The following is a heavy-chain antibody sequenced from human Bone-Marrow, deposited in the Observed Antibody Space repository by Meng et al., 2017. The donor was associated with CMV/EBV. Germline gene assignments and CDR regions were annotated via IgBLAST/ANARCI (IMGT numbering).Heavy chain of an antibody. Sequence: GGSLRLSCAASGFTFSDYSMNWVRQAPGKGLEWVSYISSSSTIYYANSVKGRFTFSRDNAKNSLYLQMNSLRAEDTAVYYCAKDGSELELRGWGQGTPVTVSS. J-gene: IGHJ4*02. CDR1: GFTFSDYS. CDR3: AKDGSELELRG. V-gene: IGHV3-69-1*01. D-gene: IGHD1-7*01. CDR2: ISSSSTI.